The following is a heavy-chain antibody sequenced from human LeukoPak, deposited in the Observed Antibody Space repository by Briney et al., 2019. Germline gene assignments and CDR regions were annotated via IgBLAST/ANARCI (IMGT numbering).Heavy chain of an antibody. CDR2: ISGSGGST. D-gene: IGHD6-13*01. J-gene: IGHJ4*02. CDR1: GFTFSSYA. V-gene: IGHV3-23*01. Sequence: PGASLRLSCAASGFTFSSYAMSWVRQAPGKGLEWVSAISGSGGSTYYADSVKGRFTISRDNSKNTLYLQMNSLRADDTAIYYCANPQKGIAAAGFPFDYWGQGTLVTVSS. CDR3: ANPQKGIAAAGFPFDY.